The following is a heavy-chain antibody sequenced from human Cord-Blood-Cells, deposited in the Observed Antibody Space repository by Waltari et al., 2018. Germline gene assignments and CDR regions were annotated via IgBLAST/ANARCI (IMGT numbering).Heavy chain of an antibody. CDR1: GFTVSSNY. CDR3: ARGFCSSTSCYAVDI. Sequence: EVQLVESGGGLIQPGGSLRLSCAASGFTVSSNYMRWVRQAPGKGLEWVSVIYSGGSTYYADSVKGRFTISRDNSKNTLYLQMNSLRAEDTAVYYCARGFCSSTSCYAVDIWGQGTMVTVSS. J-gene: IGHJ3*02. CDR2: IYSGGST. D-gene: IGHD2-2*01. V-gene: IGHV3-53*01.